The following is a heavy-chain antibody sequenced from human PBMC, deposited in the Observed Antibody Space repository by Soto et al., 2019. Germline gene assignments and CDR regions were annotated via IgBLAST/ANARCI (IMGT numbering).Heavy chain of an antibody. V-gene: IGHV3-15*01. D-gene: IGHD3-9*01. CDR3: STMIVLTGYYVI. CDR2: IKSKSDGGTT. CDR1: GFAFSNAW. Sequence: EVQLVESGGGLVKPGWTLRLSCAASGFAFSNAWMSWVRQAPGKGLEWVGRIKSKSDGGTTDYAAPVKGRFTISRDDSKNTLFLQMNSLKTEDTAIYYCSTMIVLTGYYVIGGQGTLVTVSS. J-gene: IGHJ4*02.